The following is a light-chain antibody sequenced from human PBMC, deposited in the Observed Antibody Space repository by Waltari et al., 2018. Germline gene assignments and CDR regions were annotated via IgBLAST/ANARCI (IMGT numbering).Light chain of an antibody. V-gene: IGKV1-12*01. CDR1: QDISGA. J-gene: IGKJ1*01. CDR2: AVS. Sequence: EIQMTQSPSSVSASVGDRVTLTCRAGQDISGALAWYQQKPGQAPNLLIYAVSSLQSGVPSRFSGSGSGTXFTLXISSLQPXDLATYYXQQGSXXPXTFGQGTKVEIK. CDR3: QQGSXXPXT.